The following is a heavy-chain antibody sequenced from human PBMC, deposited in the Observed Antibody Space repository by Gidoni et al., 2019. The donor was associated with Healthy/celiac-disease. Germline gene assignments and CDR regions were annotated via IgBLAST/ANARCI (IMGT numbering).Heavy chain of an antibody. CDR2: IYHSGST. CDR3: ARVDLAAVEEYYFDY. Sequence: QVQLQESGPGLVKPSETLSLTCPVSGYSISSGYYWGWIRQPPGKGLEWIGSIYHSGSTYYNPSLKSRVTISVDTSKNQFSLKLSSVTAADTAVYYCARVDLAAVEEYYFDYWGQGTLVTVSS. J-gene: IGHJ4*02. CDR1: GYSISSGYY. V-gene: IGHV4-38-2*02. D-gene: IGHD2-15*01.